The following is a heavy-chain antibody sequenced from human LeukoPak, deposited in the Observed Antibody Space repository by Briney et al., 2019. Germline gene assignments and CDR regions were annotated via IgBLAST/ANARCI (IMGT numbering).Heavy chain of an antibody. Sequence: LSETLSLTCTVSGASIRSYYWSWIRQPPGKGLEWIGYHHHSGSTNYNPSLKSRVTISVDTSKNQFSLKLTSVTAADTAVYYCAEGSMWYGSWGQGTLVTVSS. CDR3: AEGSMWYGS. J-gene: IGHJ5*02. CDR2: HHHSGST. CDR1: GASIRSYY. V-gene: IGHV4-59*01. D-gene: IGHD6-13*01.